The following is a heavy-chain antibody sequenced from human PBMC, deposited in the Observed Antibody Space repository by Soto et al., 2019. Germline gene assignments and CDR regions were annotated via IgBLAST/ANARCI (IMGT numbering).Heavy chain of an antibody. CDR1: GFIFSNYA. V-gene: IGHV3-23*01. Sequence: EVQMLESGGGLVQPGGSLRLSCAASGFIFSNYAMSWVHQAPGKGLEWVAGMGGANGDTYYADSVRGRFAISRDNSKSTLFLQMNSLRAEDTAVYYCAKDRVNHNSVWDPFDIWGQGTMVTVSS. D-gene: IGHD1-20*01. CDR3: AKDRVNHNSVWDPFDI. CDR2: MGGANGDT. J-gene: IGHJ3*02.